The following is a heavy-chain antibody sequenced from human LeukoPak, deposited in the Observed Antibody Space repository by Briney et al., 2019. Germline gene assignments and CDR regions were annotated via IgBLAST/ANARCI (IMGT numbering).Heavy chain of an antibody. CDR1: GGSFSGYY. D-gene: IGHD2-15*01. CDR3: ARGPTRDIVVVVAATKYYFDY. J-gene: IGHJ4*02. CDR2: INHSGST. Sequence: PSETLSLTCAVYGGSFSGYYWSWIRQPPGKGLEWIGEINHSGSTNYNPSLKSRVTISVDTSKNQFSLKLSSVTAADTAVYYCARGPTRDIVVVVAATKYYFDYWGQGTLVTVSS. V-gene: IGHV4-34*01.